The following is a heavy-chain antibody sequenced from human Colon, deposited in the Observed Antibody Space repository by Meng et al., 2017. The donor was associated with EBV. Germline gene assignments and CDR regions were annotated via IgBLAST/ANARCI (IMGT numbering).Heavy chain of an antibody. CDR1: GGSISSVYW. V-gene: IGHV4-4*02. J-gene: IGHJ4*02. D-gene: IGHD5-18*01. Sequence: QGQRQGPGPGLVKPSETLSLTCAVSGGSISSVYWWTWVRQSPGKGLEWIGEIYHSGSTNYNPSLKSRVTISVDKSKNQFSLKLTSVTAADTAVYYCARGGYYSFDYWGQRTLVTVSS. CDR2: IYHSGST. CDR3: ARGGYYSFDY.